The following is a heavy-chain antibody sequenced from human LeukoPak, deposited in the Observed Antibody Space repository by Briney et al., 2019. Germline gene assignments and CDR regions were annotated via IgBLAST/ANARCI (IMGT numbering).Heavy chain of an antibody. CDR3: ARPHCSSTSCYYYYYMDV. Sequence: ASVKVSCKASGYTFTGYYMHWVRQGPGQGLEWMGWINPNSGGTNYAQKFQGRVTMTRDTSISTAYMELSRLRSDDTAVYYCARPHCSSTSCYYYYYMDVWGKGTTVTVSS. D-gene: IGHD2-2*01. V-gene: IGHV1-2*02. CDR2: INPNSGGT. J-gene: IGHJ6*03. CDR1: GYTFTGYY.